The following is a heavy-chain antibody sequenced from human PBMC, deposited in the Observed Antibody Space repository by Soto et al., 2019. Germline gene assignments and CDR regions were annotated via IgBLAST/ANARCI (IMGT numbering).Heavy chain of an antibody. CDR2: ISSSSSYT. J-gene: IGHJ6*02. CDR1: GFTFSDYY. Sequence: PGGSLRLSCAASGFTFSDYYMSWIRQAPGKGLEWVSYISSSSSYTNYADSVKGRFTISRDNAKNSLYLQMNSLRAEDTAVYHCARDTSPVVPAAIPYYYYGMDVWGQGTTVTVSS. V-gene: IGHV3-11*06. D-gene: IGHD2-2*01. CDR3: ARDTSPVVPAAIPYYYYGMDV.